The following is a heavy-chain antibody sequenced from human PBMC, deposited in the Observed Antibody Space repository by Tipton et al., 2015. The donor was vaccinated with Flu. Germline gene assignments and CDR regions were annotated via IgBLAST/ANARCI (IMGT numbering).Heavy chain of an antibody. Sequence: QVQLVQSGAEVKKPGSSVRVPCKTSGGTFSDYAISWVRQAPGQGLECMGRIIPMYGVVNYAQKFQGRLSITADESTTTVYMDLTSLTSDDTAVYYCARVYSSGLPQDYWGQGTLVTVPS. CDR2: IIPMYGVV. V-gene: IGHV1-69*13. CDR3: ARVYSSGLPQDY. CDR1: GGTFSDYA. D-gene: IGHD3-22*01. J-gene: IGHJ4*02.